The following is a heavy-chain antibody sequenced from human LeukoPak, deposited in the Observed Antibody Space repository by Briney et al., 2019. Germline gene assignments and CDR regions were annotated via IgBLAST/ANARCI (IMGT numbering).Heavy chain of an antibody. Sequence: PSETLSLTCTVSGGSISGFYWSWIRQPPGKGLEWIGQIYYSGIASYNPSLKSRVTISVDTSKTQFSLKLSSVTAADTALYFCARHRTGDTKVFDYWGQGALVTVSS. CDR2: IYYSGIA. D-gene: IGHD1-26*01. CDR1: GGSISGFY. CDR3: ARHRTGDTKVFDY. J-gene: IGHJ4*02. V-gene: IGHV4-59*08.